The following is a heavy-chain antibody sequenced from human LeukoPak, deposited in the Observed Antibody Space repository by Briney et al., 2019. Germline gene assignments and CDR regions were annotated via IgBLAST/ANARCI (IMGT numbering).Heavy chain of an antibody. CDR1: GFTFSSYA. V-gene: IGHV3-30-3*01. D-gene: IGHD6-19*01. CDR2: ISYDGSNK. Sequence: PGGSLRLYCAASGFTFSSYAMHWVRQAPGKGLEWVAVISYDGSNKYYADSVKGRFTISRDNSKNTLYLQMNSLRAEDTAVYYCARDFDSGWHDDASDIWGQGTMVTVSS. J-gene: IGHJ3*02. CDR3: ARDFDSGWHDDASDI.